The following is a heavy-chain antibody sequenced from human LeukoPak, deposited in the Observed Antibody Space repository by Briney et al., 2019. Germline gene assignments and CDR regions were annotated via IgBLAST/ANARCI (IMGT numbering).Heavy chain of an antibody. CDR1: GFTFSSYW. D-gene: IGHD6-13*01. CDR2: MKQDGSEK. Sequence: PGGSLRLSCAYSGFTFSSYWMSWVRQAPGKGLEWVATMKQDGSEKYYLDSVKGRFTVSRDSAKKSFYLQMNSLRGEDTAVYYCAGDSWYLWGQGTLVTVSS. J-gene: IGHJ4*02. V-gene: IGHV3-7*01. CDR3: AGDSWYL.